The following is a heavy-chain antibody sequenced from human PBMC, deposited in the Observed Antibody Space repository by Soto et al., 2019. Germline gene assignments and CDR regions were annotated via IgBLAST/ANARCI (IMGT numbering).Heavy chain of an antibody. CDR2: IYPGDSDT. Sequence: PGESLKISCKGSGYSFTSYWIGWVRQMPGKGLEWMGMIYPGDSDTRYSPSFQGQVTISADKSISTAYLQWSSLKASDTAMYYCARPREAGKNYYGVDVWGQGTTVTVSS. CDR1: GYSFTSYW. V-gene: IGHV5-51*01. D-gene: IGHD6-19*01. J-gene: IGHJ6*02. CDR3: ARPREAGKNYYGVDV.